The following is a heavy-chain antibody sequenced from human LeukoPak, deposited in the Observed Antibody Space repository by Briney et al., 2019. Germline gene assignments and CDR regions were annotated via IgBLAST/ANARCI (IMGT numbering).Heavy chain of an antibody. CDR3: ARDGSNYDSSGYYYIPLGY. CDR1: GYTFTIYY. V-gene: IGHV1-2*02. CDR2: INPNSGGT. D-gene: IGHD3-22*01. Sequence: AASVKVSCKASGYTFTIYYIHWVRQTPGQGLEWMGWINPNSGGTNYAQKFQGRVTMTRDTSISTAYMELSRLRSDDTAVYYCARDGSNYDSSGYYYIPLGYWGQGTLVTVSS. J-gene: IGHJ4*02.